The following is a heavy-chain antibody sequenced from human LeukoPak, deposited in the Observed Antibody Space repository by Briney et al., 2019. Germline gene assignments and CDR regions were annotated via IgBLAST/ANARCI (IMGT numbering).Heavy chain of an antibody. CDR2: ISGSGGST. Sequence: GGSLRLSCAASGFTFSSYGMSWVRQAPGKGLEWVSAISGSGGSTYYADSVKGRFTISRDNSKSTLYLQMNSLRAEDTAVYYCAKVGGSSGWSSPPFDYWGQGTLVTVSS. V-gene: IGHV3-23*01. D-gene: IGHD6-19*01. CDR3: AKVGGSSGWSSPPFDY. CDR1: GFTFSSYG. J-gene: IGHJ4*02.